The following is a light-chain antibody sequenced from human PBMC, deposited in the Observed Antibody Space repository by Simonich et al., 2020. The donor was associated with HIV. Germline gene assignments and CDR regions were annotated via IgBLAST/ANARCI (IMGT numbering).Light chain of an antibody. CDR3: GTWDSSLSAGV. CDR1: RSNIGNNY. Sequence: QSVLTQPPSVSAAPGQKVTISCSGSRSNIGNNYVSWYQQLPGTAPKLLFYENNKPPSGIPDRFSGSKSGTSATLGITGLQTGDEADYYCGTWDSSLSAGVFGGGTKLTVL. V-gene: IGLV1-51*01. CDR2: ENN. J-gene: IGLJ2*01.